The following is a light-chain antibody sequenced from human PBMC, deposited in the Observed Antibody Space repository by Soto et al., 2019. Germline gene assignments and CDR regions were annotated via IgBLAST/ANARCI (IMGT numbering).Light chain of an antibody. Sequence: DIVMTQSPDSLAVSLGERATINCKSSQSVLSSSNNKNYLAWYQQKPGQPPKLLIYWTSTRESGVPDRFSGSGSGTDFTLTITGLRAEDVAVYYCQQYYSTPHTFGQGTKLEIK. CDR2: WTS. V-gene: IGKV4-1*01. J-gene: IGKJ2*01. CDR3: QQYYSTPHT. CDR1: QSVLSSSNNKNY.